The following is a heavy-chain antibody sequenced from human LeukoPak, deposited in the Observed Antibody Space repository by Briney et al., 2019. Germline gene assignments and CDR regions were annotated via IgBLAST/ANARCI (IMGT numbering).Heavy chain of an antibody. CDR3: ARSEGGVGLGRNYYYYMDV. CDR1: GFIFSRYG. Sequence: GGTLRLSCAASGFIFSRYGMSWVRQAPGKGLEWVSYISSSGSTIYYADSVKGRFTISRDNAKNSLYLQMNSLRAEDTAVYYCARSEGGVGLGRNYYYYMDVWGKGTTVTISS. J-gene: IGHJ6*03. D-gene: IGHD3-16*01. CDR2: ISSSGSTI. V-gene: IGHV3-48*03.